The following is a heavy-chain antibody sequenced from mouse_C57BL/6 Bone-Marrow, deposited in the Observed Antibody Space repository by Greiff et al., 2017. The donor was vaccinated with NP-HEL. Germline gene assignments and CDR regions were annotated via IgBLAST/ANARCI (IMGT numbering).Heavy chain of an antibody. D-gene: IGHD1-1*01. Sequence: VQLQQSGAELVKPGASAKISCKASGYAFSSYWMNWVKQRPGKGLEWIGQIYPGDGDTNYNGKFKGKATLTADKSSSTAYMQLSSLTSEDSAVYFCARSLFITTVVATPGVYWGQGTTLTVSS. CDR2: IYPGDGDT. CDR3: ARSLFITTVVATPGVY. V-gene: IGHV1-80*01. CDR1: GYAFSSYW. J-gene: IGHJ2*01.